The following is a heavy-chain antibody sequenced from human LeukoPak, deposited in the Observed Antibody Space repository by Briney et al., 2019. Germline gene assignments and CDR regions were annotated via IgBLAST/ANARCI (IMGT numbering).Heavy chain of an antibody. D-gene: IGHD6-19*01. Sequence: SVKVSCKASGGTFSSYAISWVRQAPGQGLEWMGGIIPIFCTANYAQRFQGRVTIAADESTSTAYMELSSLRSEDTAVYYCASGERKFRIAVAGTDYYYGMDVWGQGTTVTVSS. CDR2: IIPIFCTA. CDR1: GGTFSSYA. CDR3: ASGERKFRIAVAGTDYYYGMDV. J-gene: IGHJ6*02. V-gene: IGHV1-69*13.